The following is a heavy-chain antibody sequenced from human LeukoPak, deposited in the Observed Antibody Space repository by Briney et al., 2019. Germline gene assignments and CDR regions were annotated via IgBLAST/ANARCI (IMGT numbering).Heavy chain of an antibody. CDR2: IQYDGSNK. Sequence: GGSLRLSCAASGFTFSSYGMHWVRQAPGKGLEWVAFIQYDGSNKYYADSVKGRFTISRDNSKNTLYLQVNSLRAEDTAVYYCAKPSDYGGNYDAFDIWGQGTMVTVSS. CDR3: AKPSDYGGNYDAFDI. V-gene: IGHV3-30*02. J-gene: IGHJ3*02. CDR1: GFTFSSYG. D-gene: IGHD4-23*01.